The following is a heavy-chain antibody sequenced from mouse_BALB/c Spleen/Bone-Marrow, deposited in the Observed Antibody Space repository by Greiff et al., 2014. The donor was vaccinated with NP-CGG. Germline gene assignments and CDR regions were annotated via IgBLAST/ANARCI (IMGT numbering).Heavy chain of an antibody. CDR3: TRLPH. CDR2: INPSNGGT. Sequence: LVESGAELVKPGASVKLSCKASGYTFTSYYMYWVKQRPGQGIEWIGEINPSNGGTNFNEKFKSRATLTVDKSSSTAYMQLSSLTSEDSAVYYCTRLPHWGQGTSVTVSS. V-gene: IGHV1S81*02. J-gene: IGHJ4*01. D-gene: IGHD5-1*01. CDR1: GYTFTSYY.